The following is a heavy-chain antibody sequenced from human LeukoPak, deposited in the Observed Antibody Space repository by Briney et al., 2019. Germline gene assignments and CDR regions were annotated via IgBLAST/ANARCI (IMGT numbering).Heavy chain of an antibody. J-gene: IGHJ4*02. CDR2: IIPILGIA. CDR3: ASSMIVVGEAPSGY. CDR1: GGTFSSYA. V-gene: IGHV1-69*04. D-gene: IGHD3-22*01. Sequence: SVKVSCKASGGTFSSYAIIWVRQAPGQGLEWMGRIIPILGIANYAQKFQGRVTITADKSTSTAYMELSSLRSEDTAVYYCASSMIVVGEAPSGYWGQGTLVTVSS.